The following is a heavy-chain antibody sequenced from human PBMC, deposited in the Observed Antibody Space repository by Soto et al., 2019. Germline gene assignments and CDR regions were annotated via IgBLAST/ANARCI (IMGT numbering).Heavy chain of an antibody. CDR2: IYYSGST. CDR3: ARVREDIVARIDY. V-gene: IGHV4-59*01. CDR1: GGSISSYY. J-gene: IGHJ4*02. Sequence: SETLSLTCTVSGGSISSYYWSWIRQPPGKGLEWIGYIYYSGSTNYNPSLKSRVTISVDPSKNQFSLKLSSVTAADTAVYYCARVREDIVARIDYWGQGTLVTGSS. D-gene: IGHD5-12*01.